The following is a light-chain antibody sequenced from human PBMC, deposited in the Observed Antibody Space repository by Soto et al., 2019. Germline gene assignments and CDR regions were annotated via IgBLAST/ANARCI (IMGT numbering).Light chain of an antibody. CDR2: AAS. CDR3: QQATCFPFT. CDR1: QHISTW. V-gene: IGKV1-12*01. Sequence: DIQMTQSPSSVSASLGDRVTITCRASQHISTWLVWYQQKPGKAPQLLIYAASSLQTGVPSRFSGSGSGTYFSPTTSSLQPEDSGPYYCQQATCFPFTFVQWTRWEI. J-gene: IGKJ2*01.